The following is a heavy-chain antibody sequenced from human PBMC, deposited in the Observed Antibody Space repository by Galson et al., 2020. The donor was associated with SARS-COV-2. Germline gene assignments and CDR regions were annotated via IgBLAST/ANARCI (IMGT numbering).Heavy chain of an antibody. Sequence: GGSLRLSCAASGFPFSSYSMNWVRQAPGKGLEWVSSISSSSNYIYYADSVKGRFTISRDNAKNSLFLHMNSLRAEDTAVYYCARDASWAMFGMDVWGQGTPVTVSS. J-gene: IGHJ6*02. CDR1: GFPFSSYS. CDR2: ISSSSNYI. D-gene: IGHD1-26*01. V-gene: IGHV3-21*01. CDR3: ARDASWAMFGMDV.